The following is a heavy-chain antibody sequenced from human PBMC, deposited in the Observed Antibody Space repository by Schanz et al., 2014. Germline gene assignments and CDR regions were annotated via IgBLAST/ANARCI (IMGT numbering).Heavy chain of an antibody. Sequence: QVQLVESGGGVVQPGRSLRLSCAAYGFTLSSYAMHWVRQAPGKGLEWVAVISYDGSNKYYADSVKGRFTISRDNAKNSLYLQRNSLRAEDTAVYYCARDFDDRRGYGSGYCLGDCMDVWGQGTTVTVSS. CDR1: GFTLSSYA. D-gene: IGHD3-10*01. CDR2: ISYDGSNK. J-gene: IGHJ6*02. V-gene: IGHV3-30-3*01. CDR3: ARDFDDRRGYGSGYCLGDCMDV.